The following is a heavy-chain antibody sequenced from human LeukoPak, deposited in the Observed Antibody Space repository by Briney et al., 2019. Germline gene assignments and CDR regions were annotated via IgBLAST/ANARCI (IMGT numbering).Heavy chain of an antibody. J-gene: IGHJ4*02. CDR3: ARRPTETAMVRGVSHYYFDY. CDR2: INHSGST. V-gene: IGHV4-34*01. D-gene: IGHD3-10*01. CDR1: GGSFSGYY. Sequence: SETLSLTCAVYGGSFSGYYWSWIRQPPRKGLEWIGEINHSGSTNYNPSLKSRVTISVDTSKNQFSLKLSSVTAADTAVYYCARRPTETAMVRGVSHYYFDYWGQGTLVTVSS.